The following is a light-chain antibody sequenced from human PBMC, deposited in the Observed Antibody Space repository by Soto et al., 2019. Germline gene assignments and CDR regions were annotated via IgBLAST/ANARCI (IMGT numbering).Light chain of an antibody. CDR3: QQYGGLPRT. Sequence: EIVLTQSPGTLSLSPGERATLSCRASQSVANNYLAWYQQKPGQAPRLLIYGASSRATGIPDRFSGGGSGTDFTLTISRLEPEDFAVYYCQQYGGLPRTFGQGTKVEIK. J-gene: IGKJ1*01. CDR1: QSVANNY. V-gene: IGKV3-20*01. CDR2: GAS.